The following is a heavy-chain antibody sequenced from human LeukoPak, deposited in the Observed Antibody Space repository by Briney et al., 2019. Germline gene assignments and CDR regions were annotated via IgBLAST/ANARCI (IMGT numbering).Heavy chain of an antibody. CDR3: ARVVYSSGWYGGFDY. J-gene: IGHJ4*02. CDR2: IGTAGDT. V-gene: IGHV3-13*01. CDR1: GFTFSSYD. D-gene: IGHD6-19*01. Sequence: GGSLRLSCAASGFTFSSYDMHWVRQATGKGLEWVSAIGTAGDTYYPGSVKGRFTISRENAKNSLYLQMNSLRAGDTAVYYCARVVYSSGWYGGFDYWGQGTLVTVSS.